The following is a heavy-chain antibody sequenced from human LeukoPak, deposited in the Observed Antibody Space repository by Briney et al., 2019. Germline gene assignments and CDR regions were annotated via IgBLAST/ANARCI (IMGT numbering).Heavy chain of an antibody. CDR2: ISGSGGST. J-gene: IGHJ4*02. CDR3: ATPLTEYSSSWYYFDY. CDR1: GFTFSSYG. D-gene: IGHD6-13*01. V-gene: IGHV3-23*01. Sequence: GGTLRLSCAASGFTFSSYGMSWVRQAPGKGLEWVSAISGSGGSTYYADSVRGRFTISRDNSKNTLYLQMNSLRAEDTAVYYCATPLTEYSSSWYYFDYWGQGTLVTVSS.